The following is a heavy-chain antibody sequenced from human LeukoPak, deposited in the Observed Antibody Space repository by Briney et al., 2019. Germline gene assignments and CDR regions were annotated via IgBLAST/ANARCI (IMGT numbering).Heavy chain of an antibody. V-gene: IGHV3-30*02. CDR1: GFTFSSYG. CDR2: IRYDGSNK. CDR3: AKDLRSSSSPHYYYYMDV. Sequence: PGRSLRLSCAASGFTFSSYGMHWVRQAPGKGLEWVAFIRYDGSNKYYADSVKGRFTISRDNSQNTLYLQMTSLRAEDTAVYYCAKDLRSSSSPHYYYYMDVWGKGTTVTVSS. D-gene: IGHD6-6*01. J-gene: IGHJ6*03.